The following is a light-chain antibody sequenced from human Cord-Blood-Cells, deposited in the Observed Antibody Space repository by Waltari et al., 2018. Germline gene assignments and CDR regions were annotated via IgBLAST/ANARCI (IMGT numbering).Light chain of an antibody. Sequence: QSALTQPAPASGSPGQSITISCPGTSSDVGGYNYVSWYQQHPGKAPKLMIYDVSKRPSGVSNLFSGSKSGNTASLTISGLQAEDEADYSCSSYTSSSTLVFGGGTKLTVL. CDR3: SSYTSSSTLV. CDR1: SSDVGGYNY. CDR2: DVS. V-gene: IGLV2-14*01. J-gene: IGLJ3*02.